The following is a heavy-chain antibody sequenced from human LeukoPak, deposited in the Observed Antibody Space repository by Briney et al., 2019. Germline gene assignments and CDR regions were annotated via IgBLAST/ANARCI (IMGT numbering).Heavy chain of an antibody. CDR3: AKLQRYCSSTSCYTGGVDY. D-gene: IGHD2-2*02. CDR2: IRYDGSNK. J-gene: IGHJ4*02. CDR1: GFTFSSYG. V-gene: IGHV3-30*02. Sequence: GGSLRLSCAASGFTFSSYGMHWVRQAPGKGLEWVAFIRYDGSNKYYADSVKGRFTISRDNSKNTLYLQMNSLRAEDTAVYYCAKLQRYCSSTSCYTGGVDYWGQGTLVTVSS.